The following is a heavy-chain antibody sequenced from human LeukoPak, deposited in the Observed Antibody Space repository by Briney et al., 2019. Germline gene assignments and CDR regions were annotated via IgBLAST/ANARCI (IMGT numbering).Heavy chain of an antibody. V-gene: IGHV4-34*01. CDR1: GGYFSGFY. CDR3: AKGNVGHYHSVADDYYYYMDV. CDR2: ISYSGTT. Sequence: PSETLSLTCAVYGGYFSGFYWTCVRQAPGKGLEWIGEISYSGTTRYNPSLKSRVTIAVDTSKKEISLNLSTVTAADTAVYYCAKGNVGHYHSVADDYYYYMDVWGKGTTVIVSS. D-gene: IGHD2-21*01. J-gene: IGHJ6*03.